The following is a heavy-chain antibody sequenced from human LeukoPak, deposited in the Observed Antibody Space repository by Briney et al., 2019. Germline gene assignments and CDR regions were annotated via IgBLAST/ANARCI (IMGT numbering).Heavy chain of an antibody. D-gene: IGHD2-2*01. Sequence: GESLKISFKGSGYSFTSYWIGWVRQMPGKGLEWMGIIYPGDFDTSYSPSFKGQVTISADKSISTAYLQWSSLKASDTAMYYCARLVPAANYMDVWSKGTTVTVSS. V-gene: IGHV5-51*01. CDR1: GYSFTSYW. J-gene: IGHJ6*03. CDR3: ARLVPAANYMDV. CDR2: IYPGDFDT.